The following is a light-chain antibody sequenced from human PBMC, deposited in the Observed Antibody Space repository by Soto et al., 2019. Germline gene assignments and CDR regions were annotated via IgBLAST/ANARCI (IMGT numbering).Light chain of an antibody. CDR1: QSISSW. Sequence: DIHMTQSPSTLSASVGYRFTITCRASQSISSWLAWYQQKTGKAPKLLIYKASSLESGVPSRSRGSGSGTEFTLTISSLQPDDFEPYYCQQYNSYSGTFGQGTKVDIK. V-gene: IGKV1-5*03. J-gene: IGKJ1*01. CDR3: QQYNSYSGT. CDR2: KAS.